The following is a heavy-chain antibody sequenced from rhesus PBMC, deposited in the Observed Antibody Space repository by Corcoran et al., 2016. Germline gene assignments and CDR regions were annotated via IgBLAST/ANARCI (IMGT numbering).Heavy chain of an antibody. Sequence: EVQLVETGGGLVQPGGSLKLSCAASGFTFSSYGMSWVRQAQGKGLEWVSAIKSGGGSTYYADSVKGRFTISRDNAKHTLSLQMNSLRAEDTAVYYCAKEEYSGYSYDAFDFWGQGLRVTVSS. CDR2: IKSGGGST. D-gene: IGHD5-24*01. CDR1: GFTFSSYG. V-gene: IGHV3S5*01. CDR3: AKEEYSGYSYDAFDF. J-gene: IGHJ3*01.